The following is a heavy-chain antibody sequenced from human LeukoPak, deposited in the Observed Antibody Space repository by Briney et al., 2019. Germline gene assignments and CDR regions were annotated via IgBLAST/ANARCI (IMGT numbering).Heavy chain of an antibody. CDR1: GVILCSYA. V-gene: IGHV3-64*01. CDR2: ITSNGDIT. D-gene: IGHD3-3*01. Sequence: PGGSLRLSCAASGVILCSYAMHCVRQAPGKGLEYVSSITSNGDITYYANSVQGRFTISRDNSKNTLYLQMGSLRAEDMAVYYCATVRAGVAENWGQGTLVTVSS. CDR3: ATVRAGVAEN. J-gene: IGHJ4*02.